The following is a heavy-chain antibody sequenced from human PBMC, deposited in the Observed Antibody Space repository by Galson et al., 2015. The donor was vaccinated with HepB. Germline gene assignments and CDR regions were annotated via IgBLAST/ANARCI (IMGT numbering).Heavy chain of an antibody. CDR2: ISNYNGNR. Sequence: SVKVSCKAFGYTFNIYGISWVRQAPGQGLEWMGWISNYNGNRYYADKFQGRLTMTSDPSTSTVSMELRSLTSDDTAVYYCARRHDHGGHYALDVWGQGTTVIVSS. CDR1: GYTFNIYG. J-gene: IGHJ6*02. CDR3: ARRHDHGGHYALDV. D-gene: IGHD4-17*01. V-gene: IGHV1-18*04.